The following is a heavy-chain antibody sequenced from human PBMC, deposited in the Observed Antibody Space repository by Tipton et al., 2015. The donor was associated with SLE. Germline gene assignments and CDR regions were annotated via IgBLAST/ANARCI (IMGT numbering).Heavy chain of an antibody. V-gene: IGHV5-51*01. CDR1: GYTFANFW. J-gene: IGHJ4*02. CDR3: ARDQASLGLDF. CDR2: IYPGDSDT. Sequence: QLVQSGAEVKKPGESLRISCTVSGYTFANFWISWVRQTPGKGLEWMGFIYPGDSDTKYSPSFEGQVTISADKSTSTAYVQWNSLKTSDSAIYYCARDQASLGLDFWGQGTLVTVSS.